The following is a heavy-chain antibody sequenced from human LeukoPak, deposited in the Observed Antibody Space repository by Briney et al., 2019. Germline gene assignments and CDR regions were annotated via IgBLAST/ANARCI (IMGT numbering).Heavy chain of an antibody. CDR2: MRSDGSTK. J-gene: IGHJ4*02. V-gene: IGHV3-30*02. Sequence: GGSLRLSCAASGFSFSSYGMHWVRQAPGKGLEGVAYMRSDGSTKYYADSVKGRFTISRDNSKNTLYLQMNSLRPDDTAVDYCAKGYDSSGYYLDQWGQGTLVTVSS. D-gene: IGHD3-22*01. CDR3: AKGYDSSGYYLDQ. CDR1: GFSFSSYG.